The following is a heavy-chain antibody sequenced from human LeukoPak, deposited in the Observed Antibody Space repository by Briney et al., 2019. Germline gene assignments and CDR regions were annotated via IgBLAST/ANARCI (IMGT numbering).Heavy chain of an antibody. D-gene: IGHD1-1*01. Sequence: GGSLRLSCAASGFTFSSYSMNWVRQAPGRGLEWVSAISGSGGDTSYADSVKGRITISRDNSKNTLYLQMNSLRAEDTAIYYCATWNLVDYWGQGTLVTVSS. J-gene: IGHJ4*02. V-gene: IGHV3-23*01. CDR1: GFTFSSYS. CDR3: ATWNLVDY. CDR2: ISGSGGDT.